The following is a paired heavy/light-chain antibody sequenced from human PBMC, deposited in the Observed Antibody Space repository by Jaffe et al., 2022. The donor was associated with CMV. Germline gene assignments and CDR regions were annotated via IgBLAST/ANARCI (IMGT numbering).Light chain of an antibody. V-gene: IGLV4-69*01. CDR3: QTWGTGVWV. J-gene: IGLJ3*02. CDR2: LNSDGSH. CDR1: SGHSSYA. Sequence: QLVLTQSPSASASLGASVKLTCTLSSGHSSYAIAWHQQQPEKGPRYLMKLNSDGSHSKGDGIPDRFSGSSSGAERYLTISSLQSEDEADYYCQTWGTGVWVFGGGTKLTVL.
Heavy chain of an antibody. Sequence: QVQLVESGGGLVKPGGSLRLSCAASGFTFSDYYMSWIRQAPGKGLEWVSYISSSGSTIYYADSVKGRFTISRDNAKNSLYLQMNSLRAEDTAVYYCARVGGSSWSQPHEVDYWGQGTLVTVSS. D-gene: IGHD6-13*01. CDR3: ARVGGSSWSQPHEVDY. CDR1: GFTFSDYY. V-gene: IGHV3-11*01. J-gene: IGHJ4*02. CDR2: ISSSGSTI.